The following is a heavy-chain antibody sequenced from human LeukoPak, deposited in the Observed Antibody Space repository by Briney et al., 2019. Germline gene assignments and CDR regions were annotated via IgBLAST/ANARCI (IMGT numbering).Heavy chain of an antibody. D-gene: IGHD2-15*01. Sequence: GGSLRLSCAASGFTFSSYGMHWVRQAPGKGLEWVSAISGSGGSTYYADSVKGRFTISRDNSKNTLYLQMNSLRAEDTAVYYCAKVDIPNCSGGSCYPPYFDYWGQGTLVTVSS. CDR3: AKVDIPNCSGGSCYPPYFDY. J-gene: IGHJ4*02. V-gene: IGHV3-23*01. CDR1: GFTFSSYG. CDR2: ISGSGGST.